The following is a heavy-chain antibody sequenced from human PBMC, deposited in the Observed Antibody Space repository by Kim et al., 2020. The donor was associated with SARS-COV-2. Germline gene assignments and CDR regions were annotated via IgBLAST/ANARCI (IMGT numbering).Heavy chain of an antibody. CDR1: GFTFTRVW. V-gene: IGHV3-15*01. Sequence: GGSLRLSCAASGFTFTRVWLSWVRQAPVKGLEWVGRLRSRVDGGTADYAAPVKGRFTISRDDSKDTLYLQMNGLTTEDTAVYYCTTDYKRIGGLCDGDICYPASLWGQGTLVTVSS. D-gene: IGHD2-15*01. CDR3: TTDYKRIGGLCDGDICYPASL. CDR2: LRSRVDGGTA. J-gene: IGHJ4*02.